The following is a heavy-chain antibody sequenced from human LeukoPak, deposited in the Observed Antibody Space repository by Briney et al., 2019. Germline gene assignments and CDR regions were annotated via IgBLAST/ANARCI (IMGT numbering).Heavy chain of an antibody. CDR1: GGXISTYY. D-gene: IGHD6-6*01. CDR2: IFYTGST. V-gene: IGHV4-59*01. Sequence: SETLSLTCTVSGGXISTYYCSWIRQPPGKGLEWLGYIFYTGSTNYNPSLKSRVTMSLDTSKNQFSLKLSSVTAADTAVYYCTRTYSSSSIDYWGQGALVTVSS. J-gene: IGHJ4*02. CDR3: TRTYSSSSIDY.